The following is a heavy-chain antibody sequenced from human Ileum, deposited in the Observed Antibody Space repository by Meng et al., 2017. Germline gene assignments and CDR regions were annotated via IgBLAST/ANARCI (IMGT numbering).Heavy chain of an antibody. CDR2: IWSDGSKK. D-gene: IGHD3-10*01. CDR1: GISFSISG. J-gene: IGHJ4*02. CDR3: ARDRGVRDLDH. V-gene: IGHV3-33*01. Sequence: GGSLRLSCVASGISFSISGMHWVRQAPGKGLEWVAMIWSDGSKKYYADSVKGRFTISRDNSKNTVDLQMDSLRADDTAVYYCARDRGVRDLDHWGQGTLVTVSS.